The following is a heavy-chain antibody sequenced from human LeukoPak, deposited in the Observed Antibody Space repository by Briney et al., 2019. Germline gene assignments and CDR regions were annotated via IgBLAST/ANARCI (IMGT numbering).Heavy chain of an antibody. Sequence: GGSLRLSCAASGFTFSDYAMSWIRQAPGQGLEWVSYISRSGDTIDYTDSVKGRFSISRDNAKNSLYLQMNSLRAEDTAVYYCAGYHWNSGVVYWGQGTLVTISS. CDR2: ISRSGDTI. CDR1: GFTFSDYA. J-gene: IGHJ4*02. D-gene: IGHD1-7*01. CDR3: AGYHWNSGVVY. V-gene: IGHV3-11*01.